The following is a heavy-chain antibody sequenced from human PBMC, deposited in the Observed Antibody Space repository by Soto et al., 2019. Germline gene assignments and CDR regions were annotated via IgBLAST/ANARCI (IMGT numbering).Heavy chain of an antibody. Sequence: PGGSLRLSGAASGFTFSSYEMNWVRQAPGKGLERVSYISSSGSTIYYADSVKGRFTISRDKDKNSLYLEMNSLRAEDTAVYYCARDDRWFDPWGQGTLVTVSS. CDR2: ISSSGSTI. CDR1: GFTFSSYE. CDR3: ARDDRWFDP. V-gene: IGHV3-48*03. J-gene: IGHJ5*02.